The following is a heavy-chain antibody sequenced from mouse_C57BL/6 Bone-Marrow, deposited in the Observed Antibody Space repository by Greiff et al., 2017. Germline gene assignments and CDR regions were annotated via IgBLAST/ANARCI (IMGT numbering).Heavy chain of an antibody. CDR3: ARDSSSSWFAD. J-gene: IGHJ3*01. CDR1: GYAFSSSW. CDR2: IYPGDGDT. V-gene: IGHV1-82*01. Sequence: VQLQESGPELVKPGASVKISCKASGYAFSSSWMNWVKQRPGKGLEWIGRIYPGDGDTNYNGKFKGKATLTADKSSSTAYMQLSSLTSEDSAVYFCARDSSSSWFADWGQGTLVTVSA. D-gene: IGHD1-1*01.